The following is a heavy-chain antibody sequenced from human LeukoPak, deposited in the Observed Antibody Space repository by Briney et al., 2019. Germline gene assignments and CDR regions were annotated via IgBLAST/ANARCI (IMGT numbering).Heavy chain of an antibody. CDR3: ASEASGWYLDQLDY. CDR1: GGSISSSSYY. D-gene: IGHD6-19*01. CDR2: IYYSGST. Sequence: SETLSLTCTVSGGSISSSSYYWGWIRQPPGKGLEWILSIYYSGSTYYNPSLKSRVTISVDTSKNQFSLKLSSVTAADTAVYYCASEASGWYLDQLDYWGQGTLVTVSS. V-gene: IGHV4-39*07. J-gene: IGHJ4*02.